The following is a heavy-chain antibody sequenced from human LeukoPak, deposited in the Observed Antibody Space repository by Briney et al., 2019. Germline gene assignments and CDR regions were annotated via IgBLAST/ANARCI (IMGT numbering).Heavy chain of an antibody. CDR3: VAVTGRPAGGGVYY. CDR1: EFSVGSNY. CDR2: IYSGGST. J-gene: IGHJ4*02. D-gene: IGHD6-19*01. V-gene: IGHV3-66*01. Sequence: GGSLRLSCAASEFSVGSNYMTWVRQAPGKGLEWVSLIYSGGSTYYADSVKGRFTISRDNSKNTLYLQMNSLRAEDTAVYYCVAVTGRPAGGGVYYWGQGTLVTVSS.